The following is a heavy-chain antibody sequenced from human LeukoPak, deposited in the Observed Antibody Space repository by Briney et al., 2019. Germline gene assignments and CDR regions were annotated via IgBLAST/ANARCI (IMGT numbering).Heavy chain of an antibody. D-gene: IGHD6-6*01. CDR1: GFTFSDYY. V-gene: IGHV3-11*01. CDR2: ISSSGSTI. Sequence: GGSLRLSCAASGFTFSDYYMSWIRQAPGKGLEWVSYISSSGSTIYYADSVKGRFTISRDNAKNSLYLQMNSLRAEDTAVYYCAGDGSSSWVYYYYYMDVWGKGTTVTVSS. J-gene: IGHJ6*03. CDR3: AGDGSSSWVYYYYYMDV.